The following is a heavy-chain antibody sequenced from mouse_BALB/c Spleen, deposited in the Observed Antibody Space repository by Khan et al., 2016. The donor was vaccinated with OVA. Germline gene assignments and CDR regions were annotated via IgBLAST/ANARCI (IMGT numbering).Heavy chain of an antibody. D-gene: IGHD1-1*01. Sequence: EVELVESGGDFVRPGGSLKLSCAASGFTFSTYGMSWVRQTPDKRLEWVATINTGGAYTYYPDSVKGRFTISRANAKNTLDLQLSILKSEDTAIDYCARLAYYYNSEGFAYWGQGTLVTVSA. CDR3: ARLAYYYNSEGFAY. V-gene: IGHV5-6*01. CDR2: INTGGAYT. CDR1: GFTFSTYG. J-gene: IGHJ3*01.